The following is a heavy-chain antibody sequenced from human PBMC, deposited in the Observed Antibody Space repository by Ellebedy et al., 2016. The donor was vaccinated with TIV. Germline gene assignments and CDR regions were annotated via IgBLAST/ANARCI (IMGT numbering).Heavy chain of an antibody. CDR3: ARGDISSWYEGADY. CDR2: ISSSSSTI. J-gene: IGHJ4*02. CDR1: GFTFSSYS. D-gene: IGHD6-13*01. V-gene: IGHV3-48*04. Sequence: PGGSLRLSCAASGFTFSSYSMNWVRQAPGKGLEWVSYISSSSSTIFYADSVKGRFTVSRDNAKNSLYLQMNSLRAEDTAVYYCARGDISSWYEGADYWGQGTLVTVSS.